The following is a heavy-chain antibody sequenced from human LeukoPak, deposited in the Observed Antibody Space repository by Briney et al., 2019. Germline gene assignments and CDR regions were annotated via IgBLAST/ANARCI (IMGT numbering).Heavy chain of an antibody. J-gene: IGHJ4*02. V-gene: IGHV3-9*01. CDR1: GFTFDDYA. CDR2: ISWNSGSI. Sequence: PGRSLRLSCAASGFTFDDYAMHWVRHAPGEGLEWVSGISWNSGSIGYADSVKGRFTISRDNAKNSLYLQMNSLRAEDTALYYCAKDPGATAYYFDYWGQGTLVTVSS. D-gene: IGHD1-26*01. CDR3: AKDPGATAYYFDY.